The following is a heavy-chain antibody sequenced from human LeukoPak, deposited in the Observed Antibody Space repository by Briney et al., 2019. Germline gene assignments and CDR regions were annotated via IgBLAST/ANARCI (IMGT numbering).Heavy chain of an antibody. J-gene: IGHJ4*02. V-gene: IGHV4-39*01. D-gene: IGHD3-22*01. Sequence: TSETLSLTCTVSGGSISSSSYYWVWIRQPPGKGLEWIGSLYYSGSTHYKPSLKSRVAIFVDTSKNQFSLRLSSVTAADAAVYYCARNYYDGSGYYFWGQGTQVTVSS. CDR3: ARNYYDGSGYYF. CDR2: LYYSGST. CDR1: GGSISSSSYY.